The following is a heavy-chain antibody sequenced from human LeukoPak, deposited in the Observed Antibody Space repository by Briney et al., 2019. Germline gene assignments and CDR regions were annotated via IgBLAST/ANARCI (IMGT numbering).Heavy chain of an antibody. CDR1: GYSFTSYW. CDR2: IYPGDSDT. CDR3: ARLHSSGWYGSVYFDY. V-gene: IGHV5-51*01. Sequence: GESRKISCKGSGYSFTSYWIGWVRQMPGKGLEWMGIIYPGDSDTRYSPSFQGQVTISADKSISTAYLQWSSLKASDTAMYYCARLHSSGWYGSVYFDYWGQGTLVTVSS. D-gene: IGHD6-19*01. J-gene: IGHJ4*02.